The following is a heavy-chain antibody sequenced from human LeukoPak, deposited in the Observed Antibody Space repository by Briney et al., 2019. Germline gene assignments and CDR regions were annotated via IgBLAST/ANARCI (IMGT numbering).Heavy chain of an antibody. V-gene: IGHV3-48*04. CDR3: ARGKYGGYFIDY. CDR2: ISSGSSTI. J-gene: IGHJ4*02. Sequence: GGSLRLSCAASGFTFSSYSMNWVRQAPGKVLEWLSYISSGSSTIYYADSVKGRFTISGDNAKNTVYLQMNSLRAEDTAVYYCARGKYGGYFIDYWGQGTLVTVSS. CDR1: GFTFSSYS. D-gene: IGHD5-12*01.